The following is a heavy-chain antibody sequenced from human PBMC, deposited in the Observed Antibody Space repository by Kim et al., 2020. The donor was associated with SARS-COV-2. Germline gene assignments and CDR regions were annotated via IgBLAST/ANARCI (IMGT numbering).Heavy chain of an antibody. CDR2: IYYSGST. V-gene: IGHV4-31*03. J-gene: IGHJ4*02. Sequence: SETLSLTCTVSGGSISSGGYYWSWIRQHPGKGLEWIGYIYYSGSTYYNPSLKSRVTISVDTSKNQFSLKLSSVTAADTAVYYCARVNDYSNLRLGYYFDYWGQGTLVTVSS. D-gene: IGHD4-4*01. CDR3: ARVNDYSNLRLGYYFDY. CDR1: GGSISSGGYY.